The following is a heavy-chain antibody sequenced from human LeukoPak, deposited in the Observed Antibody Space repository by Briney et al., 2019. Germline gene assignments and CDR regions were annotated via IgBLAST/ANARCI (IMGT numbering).Heavy chain of an antibody. J-gene: IGHJ3*02. Sequence: PGGSLRLSCAASGFTFSSYGMHWVRQAPGKGLEWVAFIRYDGSNKYYADSVKGRFTISRDNSKNTLYLQMNSLRAEDTAVYYCAKDRVLRFLEWLLYRIAFGIWGQGTMVTVSS. D-gene: IGHD3-3*01. CDR3: AKDRVLRFLEWLLYRIAFGI. V-gene: IGHV3-30*02. CDR2: IRYDGSNK. CDR1: GFTFSSYG.